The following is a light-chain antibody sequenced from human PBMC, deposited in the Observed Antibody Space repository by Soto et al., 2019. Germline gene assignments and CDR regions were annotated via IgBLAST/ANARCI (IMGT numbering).Light chain of an antibody. J-gene: IGLJ1*01. CDR1: SSDVGGYNY. CDR3: SSYTSSSSLFV. Sequence: QSVLTQPASVSGSPGQSITISCTGTSSDVGGYNYVSWYQQHPGKAPKLLIYEVCNRPSGVSNRFSGSKSGNTASLTISGLQAEDEADYYCSSYTSSSSLFVFGTGTKLTVL. V-gene: IGLV2-14*01. CDR2: EVC.